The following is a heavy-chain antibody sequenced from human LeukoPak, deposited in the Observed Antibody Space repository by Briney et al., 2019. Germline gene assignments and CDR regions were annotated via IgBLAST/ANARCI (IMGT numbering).Heavy chain of an antibody. CDR1: GGSISSYY. J-gene: IGHJ3*02. CDR3: ARHTANYDILTGYYQRAFDI. V-gene: IGHV4-4*07. D-gene: IGHD3-9*01. CDR2: IYTSGST. Sequence: SETLSLTCTVSGGSISSYYWSWIRQPAGKGLEWIERIYTSGSTNYNPSLKSRVTMSVDTSKNQFSLKLSSVTAADTAVYYCARHTANYDILTGYYQRAFDIWGQGTMVTVSS.